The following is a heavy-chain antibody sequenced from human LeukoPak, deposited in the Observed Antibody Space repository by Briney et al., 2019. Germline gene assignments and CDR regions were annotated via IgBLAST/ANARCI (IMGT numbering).Heavy chain of an antibody. CDR2: ISSSGSNK. CDR3: ARDSDAGGFDY. V-gene: IGHV3-48*03. Sequence: GGSLRLSCTASGFTFSRYAMSWVRQAPGKGLEWVSYISSSGSNKYYADSVKGRFTISRDNAKNSLYLQMNSLRAEDTAVYYCARDSDAGGFDYWGQGTLVTVPS. CDR1: GFTFSRYA. D-gene: IGHD1-1*01. J-gene: IGHJ4*02.